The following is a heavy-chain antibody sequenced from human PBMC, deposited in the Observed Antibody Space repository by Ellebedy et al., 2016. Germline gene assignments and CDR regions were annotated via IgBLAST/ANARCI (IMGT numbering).Heavy chain of an antibody. V-gene: IGHV4-34*01. CDR3: ACRGGVYSSGWYGEGNWFDP. CDR1: GGSISSYY. Sequence: SETLSLTCTVSGGSISSYYWGWIRQPPGKGLEWIGEINHSGSTNYNPSLKSRVPISVDTSKNQFSLKLSSVTAADTAVYYCACRGGVYSSGWYGEGNWFDPWGQGTLVTVSS. D-gene: IGHD6-19*01. CDR2: INHSGST. J-gene: IGHJ5*02.